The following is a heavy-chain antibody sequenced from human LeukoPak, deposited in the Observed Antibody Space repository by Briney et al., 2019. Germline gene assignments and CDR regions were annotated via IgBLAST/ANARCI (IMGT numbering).Heavy chain of an antibody. CDR3: ARRAPQNFWSGYPPLLDY. J-gene: IGHJ4*02. CDR2: IDHSGST. Sequence: SETLSLTCAVYGGSFSGYYWSWIRQPPGKGLEWIGEIDHSGSTNYNPSLKSRVTISVDTSKNQFSLKLSSVTAADTAVYYCARRAPQNFWSGYPPLLDYWGQGTLVTVSS. D-gene: IGHD3-3*01. V-gene: IGHV4-34*01. CDR1: GGSFSGYY.